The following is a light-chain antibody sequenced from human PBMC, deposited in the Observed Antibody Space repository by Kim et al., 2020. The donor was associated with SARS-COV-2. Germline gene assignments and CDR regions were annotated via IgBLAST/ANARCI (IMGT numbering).Light chain of an antibody. V-gene: IGKV3-20*01. CDR1: ESVSSNN. CDR3: QQYGRSWT. Sequence: ETVLTRSPGTLSLSPGERATLSCRASESVSSNNLAWYQQKPGQAPRLLIYGASSRATGIPERFSGSGSGTDFTLTISRLEPEDFAVFYCQQYGRSWTFGQGTKVDIK. J-gene: IGKJ1*01. CDR2: GAS.